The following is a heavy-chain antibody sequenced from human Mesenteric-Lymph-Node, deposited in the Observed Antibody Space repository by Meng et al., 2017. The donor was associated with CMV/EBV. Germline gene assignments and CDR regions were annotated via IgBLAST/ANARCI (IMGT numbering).Heavy chain of an antibody. Sequence: SETLSLTCTVSAGSITGYFWSWIRQPPGKALEWIGYIHSDGSTKYKPSLKSRVTISVDTSKNQFSLKVTSVTAADTAVYYCARVTRSLIGYFDYWGQGTLVTVSS. D-gene: IGHD2/OR15-2a*01. CDR1: AGSITGYF. V-gene: IGHV4-59*01. CDR3: ARVTRSLIGYFDY. J-gene: IGHJ4*02. CDR2: IHSDGST.